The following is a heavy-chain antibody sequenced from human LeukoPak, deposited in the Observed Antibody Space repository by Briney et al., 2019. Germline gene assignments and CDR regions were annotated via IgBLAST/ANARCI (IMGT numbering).Heavy chain of an antibody. CDR3: ARASYSYDINGWVPFDY. CDR2: IYTSGST. CDR1: GNSISSGDNY. V-gene: IGHV4-61*02. J-gene: IGHJ4*02. Sequence: TSQTLSLTCTVSGNSISSGDNYWSWIRQPAGKGLEWIGRIYTSGSTNYNPSLKSRVTISGDTSKNQFSLRLSSVTAADTAVYYCARASYSYDINGWVPFDYWGQGTLVTVSS. D-gene: IGHD3-22*01.